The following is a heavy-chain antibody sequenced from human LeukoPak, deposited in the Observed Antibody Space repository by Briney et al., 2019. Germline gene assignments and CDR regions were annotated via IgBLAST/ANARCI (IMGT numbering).Heavy chain of an antibody. CDR2: ISGSGGST. CDR3: ASITHPIAAAGVDY. Sequence: PGGSLRLSCAASGFTFSSYAMSWVRQAPGKGLEWVSAISGSGGSTYYADSVKGRFTISRDNSKNTLYLQMNSLRAEDTAVYYCASITHPIAAAGVDYWGQGTLVTVSS. V-gene: IGHV3-23*01. D-gene: IGHD6-13*01. CDR1: GFTFSSYA. J-gene: IGHJ4*02.